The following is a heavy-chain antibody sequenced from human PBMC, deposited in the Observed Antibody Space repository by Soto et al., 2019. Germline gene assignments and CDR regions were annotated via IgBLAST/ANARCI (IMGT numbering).Heavy chain of an antibody. CDR3: AKEGKEAAFDL. CDR1: GFTFSNYA. Sequence: PGGSLRLSCAASGFTFSNYAMGWVRQAPGKGLEWVSAINNGGDTYYADSVKGRFTISRDNSKNTLSLQMTSLRAEDTAVYYCAKEGKEAAFDLWGQGTMVTVS. V-gene: IGHV3-23*01. J-gene: IGHJ3*01. CDR2: INNGGDT.